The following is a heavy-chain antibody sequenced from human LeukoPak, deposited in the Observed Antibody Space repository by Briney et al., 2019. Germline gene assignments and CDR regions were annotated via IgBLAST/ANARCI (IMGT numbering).Heavy chain of an antibody. V-gene: IGHV1-69*01. CDR3: ATGYCSSTSCYRGDYYFDY. CDR2: IIPIFGTA. J-gene: IGHJ4*02. Sequence: SVKVSCKASGGTFSSYAISWVRQAPGQGLEWMGGIIPIFGTANYAQKFQGRVTITADESTSTAYMELSSLRSEDTAVYYCATGYCSSTSCYRGDYYFDYWGQGTLVTVSS. CDR1: GGTFSSYA. D-gene: IGHD2-2*02.